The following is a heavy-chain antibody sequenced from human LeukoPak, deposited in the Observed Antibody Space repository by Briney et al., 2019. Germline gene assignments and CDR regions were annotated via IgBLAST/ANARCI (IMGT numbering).Heavy chain of an antibody. V-gene: IGHV4-34*01. CDR1: GGSFSGYY. CDR2: INHSGST. D-gene: IGHD3-16*02. CDR3: ARGGRPNYVWGSYRYSYYFDY. Sequence: PSETLSLTCAVHGGSFSGYYWSWIRQPPGKGLEWIGEINHSGSTNYNPSLKSRVTISVDTSKNQFSLKLSSVTAADTAVYYCARGGRPNYVWGSYRYSYYFDYWGQGTLVTVSS. J-gene: IGHJ4*02.